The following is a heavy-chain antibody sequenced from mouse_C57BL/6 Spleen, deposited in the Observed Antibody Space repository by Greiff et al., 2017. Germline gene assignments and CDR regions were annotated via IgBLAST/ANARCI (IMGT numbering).Heavy chain of an antibody. D-gene: IGHD1-1*01. CDR3: ARIVEYFDV. J-gene: IGHJ1*03. V-gene: IGHV1-69*01. CDR1: GYTFTSYW. CDR2: IDPSDSYT. Sequence: QVQLQQPGAELVMPGASVKLSCKASGYTFTSYWMHWVKQRPGQGLEWIGEIDPSDSYTNYNQKFKGKSTLTVDKSSSTAYMQLSSLTSEDSAVYYWARIVEYFDVWGTGTTVTVSS.